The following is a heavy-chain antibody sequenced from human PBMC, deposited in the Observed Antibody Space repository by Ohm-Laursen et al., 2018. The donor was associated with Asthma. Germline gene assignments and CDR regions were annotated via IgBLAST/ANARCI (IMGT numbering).Heavy chain of an antibody. CDR1: GASISSDRYF. CDR3: ARDRYYDNGGLDV. Sequence: PSETLSLTCTVSGASISSDRYFWSWIRQRPGTGLEWVGYIYHSGSTYYSPSLKSRVTMSVDTSMNQFSLNLNSVTAADTAVYYCARDRYYDNGGLDVWGQGPPVTVSS. D-gene: IGHD3-9*01. CDR2: IYHSGST. V-gene: IGHV4-31*03. J-gene: IGHJ6*02.